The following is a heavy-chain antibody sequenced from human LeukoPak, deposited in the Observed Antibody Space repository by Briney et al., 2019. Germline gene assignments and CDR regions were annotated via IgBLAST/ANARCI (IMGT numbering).Heavy chain of an antibody. CDR1: GFTFSSYG. CDR2: IYSGGST. V-gene: IGHV3-66*01. D-gene: IGHD6-13*01. CDR3: ARGGPAAGRFDY. Sequence: GGTLRLSCAASGFTFSSYGMSWVRQAPGKGLEWVTVIYSGGSTYYADSVKGRFTISRDNSKNTLYLQMNSLRAEDTAVYYCARGGPAAGRFDYWGQGTLVTVSS. J-gene: IGHJ4*02.